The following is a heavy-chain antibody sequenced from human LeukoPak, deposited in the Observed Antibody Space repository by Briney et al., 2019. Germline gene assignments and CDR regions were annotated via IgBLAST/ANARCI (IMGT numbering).Heavy chain of an antibody. V-gene: IGHV3-30*02. J-gene: IGHJ4*02. CDR1: GFTFSSYG. Sequence: GGSLRLSCAASGFTFSSYGMHWVRQTPGKGLEWVAFIRYDGSNKYYADSVKGRFTISRDNSKNTLYLQMNSLRAEDTAVYYCAKVHSSGWFFDYWGQGTLVTVSS. D-gene: IGHD6-19*01. CDR2: IRYDGSNK. CDR3: AKVHSSGWFFDY.